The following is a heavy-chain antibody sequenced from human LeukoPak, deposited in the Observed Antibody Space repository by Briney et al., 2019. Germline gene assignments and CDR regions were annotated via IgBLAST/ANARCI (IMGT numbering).Heavy chain of an antibody. CDR2: INHSGST. D-gene: IGHD6-13*01. V-gene: IGHV4-34*01. J-gene: IGHJ4*02. CDR1: GGSFSGYY. CDR3: ARGSPRYSSSWKSSNFDY. Sequence: SETLSLTCAVYGGSFSGYYWSWIRQPPGKGLEWIGEINHSGSTNYNPSLKSRVTISVDTSKNQFSLKLSSVTAADTAVYYCARGSPRYSSSWKSSNFDYWGQGILVTVSS.